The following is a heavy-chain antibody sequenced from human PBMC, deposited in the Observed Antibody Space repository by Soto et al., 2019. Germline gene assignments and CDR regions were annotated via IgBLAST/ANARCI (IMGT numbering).Heavy chain of an antibody. Sequence: GASVKVSCKASGGTFSNYAITWVRQAPGQGLEWLGRIIPIFGSVTFAQKFQGRITLTADESTTTVYMELSSLRSDDTAVYYCARIADCSTTSCSFPSRFHVRGYYYYYGLDVWGQGTTVTVSS. V-gene: IGHV1-69*13. CDR3: ARIADCSTTSCSFPSRFHVRGYYYYYGLDV. J-gene: IGHJ6*02. D-gene: IGHD2-2*01. CDR2: IIPIFGSV. CDR1: GGTFSNYA.